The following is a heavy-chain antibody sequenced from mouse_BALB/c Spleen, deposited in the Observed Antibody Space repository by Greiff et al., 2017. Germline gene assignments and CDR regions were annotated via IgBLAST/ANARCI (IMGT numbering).Heavy chain of an antibody. CDR3: ARDEIYDGYGFAY. V-gene: IGHV5-17*02. D-gene: IGHD2-3*01. CDR1: GFTFSSFG. CDR2: ISSGSSTI. J-gene: IGHJ3*01. Sequence: EVQLQQSGGGLVQPGGSRKLSCAASGFTFSSFGMHWVRQAPEKGLEWVAYISSGSSTIYYADTVKGRFTISRDNPKNTLFLQMTSLRSEDTAMYYCARDEIYDGYGFAYWGQGTLVTVSA.